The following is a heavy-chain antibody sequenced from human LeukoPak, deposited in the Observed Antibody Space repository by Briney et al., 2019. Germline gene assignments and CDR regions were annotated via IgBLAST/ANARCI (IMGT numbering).Heavy chain of an antibody. CDR1: GFTFSSYW. CDR2: INSDGSFT. J-gene: IGHJ4*02. Sequence: PGGSLRLSCAASGFTFSSYWMHWVRQAPGKGLVWVSRINSDGSFTNYADSVKGRFPISRDNAKNTLYLQMNSLRAEDTAVYYCAREYGSSRYFDYWGQGTPVTVSS. CDR3: AREYGSSRYFDY. V-gene: IGHV3-74*01. D-gene: IGHD2-15*01.